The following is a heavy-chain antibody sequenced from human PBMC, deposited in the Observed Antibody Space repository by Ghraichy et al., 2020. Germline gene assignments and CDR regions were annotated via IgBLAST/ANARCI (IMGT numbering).Heavy chain of an antibody. CDR1: GFTFSSYW. CDR2: IKQDGSEK. Sequence: GGSLRLSCAASGFTFSSYWMSWVRQAPGKGLEWVANIKQDGSEKYYVDSVKGRFTISRDNAKNSLYLQMNSLRAEDTAVYYCARGDSIAVAGQDYYYYYGMDVWGQGTTVTVSS. J-gene: IGHJ6*02. V-gene: IGHV3-7*01. CDR3: ARGDSIAVAGQDYYYYYGMDV. D-gene: IGHD6-19*01.